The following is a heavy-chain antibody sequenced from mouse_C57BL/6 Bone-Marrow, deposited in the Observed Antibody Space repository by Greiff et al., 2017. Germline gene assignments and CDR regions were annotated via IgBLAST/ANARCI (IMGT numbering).Heavy chain of an antibody. CDR2: IYPGSGNT. CDR1: GYTFTDYY. Sequence: VLLVESGAELVRPGASVKLSCKASGYTFTDYYINWVKQRPGQGLEWIARIYPGSGNTNYNEKFKGKATLTAEKSSSTAYMQLSSLTSEDSAVYFCARWGPYWGQGTTLTVSS. J-gene: IGHJ2*01. CDR3: ARWGPY. V-gene: IGHV1-76*01.